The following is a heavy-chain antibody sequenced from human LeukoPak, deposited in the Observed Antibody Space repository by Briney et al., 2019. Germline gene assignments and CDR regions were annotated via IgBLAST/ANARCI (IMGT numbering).Heavy chain of an antibody. D-gene: IGHD2-8*01. Sequence: PGGSLRFSCAASGFTFSSYAMSWVRQAPGKGLEWVSAISGSGGSTYYADSVKGRFTISRDNSKNTLYLQMNSLRAEDTAVYYCAKDGIGYCTNGVCRYNWFDPWGQGTLVTVSS. J-gene: IGHJ5*02. CDR3: AKDGIGYCTNGVCRYNWFDP. CDR2: ISGSGGST. CDR1: GFTFSSYA. V-gene: IGHV3-23*01.